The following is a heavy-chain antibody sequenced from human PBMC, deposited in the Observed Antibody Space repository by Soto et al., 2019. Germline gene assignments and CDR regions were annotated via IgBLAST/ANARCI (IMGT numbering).Heavy chain of an antibody. CDR1: GFTFSSYA. V-gene: IGHV3-23*01. J-gene: IGHJ4*02. CDR3: AKDLGAANPLGY. D-gene: IGHD1-26*01. Sequence: GWSLRLSCAASGFTFSSYAMSWVRQAPGKGLEWVSSISGSGSSTYYADSVKGRFTISRDNSKNTLYPQMNSLRAEDTAVYYCAKDLGAANPLGYWGQGTLVTVSS. CDR2: ISGSGSST.